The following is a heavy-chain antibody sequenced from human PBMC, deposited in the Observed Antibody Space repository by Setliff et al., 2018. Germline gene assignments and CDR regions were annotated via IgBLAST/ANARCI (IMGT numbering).Heavy chain of an antibody. CDR2: IYIGGST. CDR1: GGSISSYY. J-gene: IGHJ6*03. V-gene: IGHV4-4*07. CDR3: AREQWLDPPGYYYMDV. D-gene: IGHD6-19*01. Sequence: SETLSLTCTVSGGSISSYYWSWIRQPAGKGLEWIGHIYIGGSTNYNPSLKSRVTISVDTSKNQFSLKLNAVTAADMAVYYCAREQWLDPPGYYYMDVWAKGTTVTVSS.